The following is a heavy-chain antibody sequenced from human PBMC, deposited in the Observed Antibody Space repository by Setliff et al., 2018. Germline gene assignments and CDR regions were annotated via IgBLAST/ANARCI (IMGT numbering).Heavy chain of an antibody. Sequence: AASVKVSCKASGGTFKNYGISWVRQAPGQGLEWMGGIIPIFGTTNYAQKFQGRATIITDESTSTAYMELSSLRSEDTAVYYCAREGVDSRSSTDYRYYMDVWGKGTTVTVS. D-gene: IGHD6-6*01. CDR2: IIPIFGTT. CDR3: AREGVDSRSSTDYRYYMDV. J-gene: IGHJ6*03. V-gene: IGHV1-69*05. CDR1: GGTFKNYG.